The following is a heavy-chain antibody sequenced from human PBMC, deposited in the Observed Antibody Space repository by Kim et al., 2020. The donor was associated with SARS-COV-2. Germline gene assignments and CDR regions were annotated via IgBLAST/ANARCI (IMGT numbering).Heavy chain of an antibody. J-gene: IGHJ4*02. V-gene: IGHV4-59*01. D-gene: IGHD3-16*01. Sequence: SETLSLTCTASDGSFSSYYWSWIRQPPGKGLERIGYIYYSGGTNYNPSLNSRVTISVDTSKNQLSLKVKSVTAADTPAYYCARGTHYYDGAYFDYWGQGT. CDR2: IYYSGGT. CDR1: DGSFSSYY. CDR3: ARGTHYYDGAYFDY.